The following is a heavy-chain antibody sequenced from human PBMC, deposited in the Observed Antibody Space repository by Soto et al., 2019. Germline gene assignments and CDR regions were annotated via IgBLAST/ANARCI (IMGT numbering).Heavy chain of an antibody. V-gene: IGHV3-11*01. CDR1: GFTFSDYY. CDR2: ISSSGSTI. CDR3: ARGTDYDYYGSGSYYKDAFDI. D-gene: IGHD3-10*01. J-gene: IGHJ3*02. Sequence: QVQLVESGGGLVKPGGSLRLSCAASGFTFSDYYMSWIRQAPGKGLEWVSYISSSGSTIYYADSVKGRFTIARDNAKKSLYLQMNSLRAEDTAVYYCARGTDYDYYGSGSYYKDAFDIWGQGTMVTVSS.